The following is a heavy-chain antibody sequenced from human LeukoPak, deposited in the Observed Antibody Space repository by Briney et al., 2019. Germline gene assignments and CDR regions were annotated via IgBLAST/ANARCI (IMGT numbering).Heavy chain of an antibody. J-gene: IGHJ5*02. CDR3: ARQVVAATEWFDP. D-gene: IGHD2-15*01. Sequence: GESLKISCKGSGYSFTSYWIGWGRQMPGKGLEWMGIIYPGDSDTRYSPSFQGQVTISADKSISTAYLQWSSLKASDTAMYYCARQVVAATEWFDPWGQGTLVTVSS. CDR2: IYPGDSDT. V-gene: IGHV5-51*01. CDR1: GYSFTSYW.